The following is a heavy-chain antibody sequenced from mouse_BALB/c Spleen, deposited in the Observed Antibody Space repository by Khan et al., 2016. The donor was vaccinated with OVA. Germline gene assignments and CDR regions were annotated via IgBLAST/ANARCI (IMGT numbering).Heavy chain of an antibody. CDR3: ARRTTEYALDY. J-gene: IGHJ4*01. Sequence: VQLQESGAELARPGASVKMSCKASGYTFTSHTMHWVKQRPGQGLEWIGYINPRSDYTQYNPKFNDKAPLTADISSSTAYMQLSSLTSEDSAVYYCARRTTEYALDYWGQGTSVTVSS. V-gene: IGHV1-4*01. CDR2: INPRSDYT. CDR1: GYTFTSHT. D-gene: IGHD2-14*01.